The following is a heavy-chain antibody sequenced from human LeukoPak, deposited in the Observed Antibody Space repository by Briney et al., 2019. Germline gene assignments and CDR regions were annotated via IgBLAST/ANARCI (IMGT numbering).Heavy chain of an antibody. CDR3: ARGHEMSDFDY. CDR1: GYTFTNYG. CDR2: ISAYKGNT. V-gene: IGHV1-18*01. J-gene: IGHJ4*02. Sequence: ASVKVSCKASGYTFTNYGISWVRQAPGQGLEWMGWISAYKGNTNYVQKVQGRVTMTTDTSTSTAYMELRSLRCDDTAVYYCARGHEMSDFDYWGQGTLVTVSS. D-gene: IGHD5-24*01.